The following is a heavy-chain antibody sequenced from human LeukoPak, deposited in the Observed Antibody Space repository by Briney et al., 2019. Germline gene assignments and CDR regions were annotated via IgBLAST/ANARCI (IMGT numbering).Heavy chain of an antibody. CDR3: ARSTGRVVPAAINY. J-gene: IGHJ4*02. D-gene: IGHD2-2*01. CDR2: INPNSGGT. CDR1: GYTFTGYC. Sequence: ASVKVSCKASGYTFTGYCMHWVRQAPGQGLEWMGWINPNSGGTNYAQKFQGRVTMTRDTSISTAYMELSRLRSDDTAVYYCARSTGRVVPAAINYWGQGTLVTVSS. V-gene: IGHV1-2*02.